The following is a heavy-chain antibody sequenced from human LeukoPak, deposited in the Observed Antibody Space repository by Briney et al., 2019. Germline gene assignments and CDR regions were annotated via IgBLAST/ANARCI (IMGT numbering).Heavy chain of an antibody. D-gene: IGHD3-22*01. CDR2: IIPIFGTA. J-gene: IGHJ4*02. CDR1: GGTFSSYA. V-gene: IGHV1-69*05. Sequence: ASVKVSCKASGGTFSSYAISWVRQAPGQGLEWMGGIIPIFGTANYAQKFQGRVTITTDKSTSTAYMELSSLRSEDTAVYYCARKYYYDSSGYTAYYFDYWGQGTLVTVSS. CDR3: ARKYYYDSSGYTAYYFDY.